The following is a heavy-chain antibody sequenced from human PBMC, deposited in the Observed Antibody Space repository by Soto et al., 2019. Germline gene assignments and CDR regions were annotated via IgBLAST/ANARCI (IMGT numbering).Heavy chain of an antibody. CDR1: GFPFSGYA. CDR2: ISGGSGST. CDR3: AKDWGIAVAAH. J-gene: IGHJ4*02. D-gene: IGHD6-19*01. V-gene: IGHV3-23*01. Sequence: EVQLSESGGGLVQPGGSLRLSCAASGFPFSGYAVTWVRQAPGKGLEWVSTISGGSGSTYYADSVKGRFTISRDNSKNTLYLQMNSLRADDTAVYYCAKDWGIAVAAHWGQGTLVTVSS.